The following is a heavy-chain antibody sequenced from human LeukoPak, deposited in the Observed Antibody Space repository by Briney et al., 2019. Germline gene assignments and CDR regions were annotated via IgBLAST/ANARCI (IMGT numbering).Heavy chain of an antibody. J-gene: IGHJ5*02. D-gene: IGHD3-10*01. Sequence: SETLSITCTVSGGSISSYYWSWIRQPPGKGLEWIGYIYYSGSTNYNPSLKSRVTISVDTSKNQFSLKLSSVTAADTAVYYCARFKGTIVLGVNHWFDPWGQGTLVTVSS. CDR3: ARFKGTIVLGVNHWFDP. V-gene: IGHV4-59*01. CDR2: IYYSGST. CDR1: GGSISSYY.